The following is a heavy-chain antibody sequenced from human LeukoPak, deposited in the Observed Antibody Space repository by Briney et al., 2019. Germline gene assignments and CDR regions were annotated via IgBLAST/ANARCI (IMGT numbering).Heavy chain of an antibody. CDR2: ISGSGAST. Sequence: GGSLRLSCAASGFTFSSYAMSWVRQAPGKGLEWVSAISGSGASTYYADSVKGRFTISRDNSKNTLYLQMNSLRAEDTAVYYCAKDRDYVWGSYRRGTDYWGQGTLVTVSS. CDR1: GFTFSSYA. J-gene: IGHJ4*02. D-gene: IGHD3-16*02. V-gene: IGHV3-23*01. CDR3: AKDRDYVWGSYRRGTDY.